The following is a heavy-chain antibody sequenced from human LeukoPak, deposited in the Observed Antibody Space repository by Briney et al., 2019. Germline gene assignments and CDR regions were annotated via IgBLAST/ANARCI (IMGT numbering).Heavy chain of an antibody. Sequence: SETLSLTCTVSGGSISSSNNYWGWIRQPPGKGLEWIGSIYYTGNIYYNPSLRSRVTISLDTSENQFSLKLSSVTAADTAVYYCARHEWELPFDYWGQGTLVTVSS. D-gene: IGHD1-26*01. V-gene: IGHV4-39*07. CDR3: ARHEWELPFDY. CDR2: IYYTGNI. CDR1: GGSISSSNNY. J-gene: IGHJ4*02.